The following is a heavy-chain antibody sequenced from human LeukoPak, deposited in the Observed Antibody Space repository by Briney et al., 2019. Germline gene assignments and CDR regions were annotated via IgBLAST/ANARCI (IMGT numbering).Heavy chain of an antibody. V-gene: IGHV4-59*08. J-gene: IGHJ4*02. Sequence: SETLSLTCTVSGDSITSYYWSWIRQPPGAGLEWIGYIFHTGNTNYNPSLKSRVSMSLDTSKSQISLRLNSVTAADTAVYYCAKHRFGEPRFDNWGQGSLVSVSS. CDR3: AKHRFGEPRFDN. D-gene: IGHD3-10*01. CDR2: IFHTGNT. CDR1: GDSITSYY.